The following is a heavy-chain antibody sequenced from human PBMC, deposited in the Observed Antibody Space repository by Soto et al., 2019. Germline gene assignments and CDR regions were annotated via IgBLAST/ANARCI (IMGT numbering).Heavy chain of an antibody. J-gene: IGHJ4*02. CDR3: AKYRRTEAEGFTLDY. D-gene: IGHD6-13*01. CDR2: IYYTGTT. Sequence: AETLCFTCALSVDSINYSYWNWIGQPPGKRLEWIGNIYYTGTTTYNPSLESRVTMSVDTSKNQFSLKLNSVDAADTAVYYCAKYRRTEAEGFTLDYWGRGTLVTVPQ. V-gene: IGHV4-59*01. CDR1: VDSINYSY.